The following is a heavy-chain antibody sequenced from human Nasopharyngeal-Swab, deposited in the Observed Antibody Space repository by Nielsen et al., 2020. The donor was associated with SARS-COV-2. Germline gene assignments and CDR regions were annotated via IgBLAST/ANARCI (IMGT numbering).Heavy chain of an antibody. Sequence: VRQAPGKGLEWVSSISSSSSYIYYADSVKGRFTVSRDNAKKSLYLQMNSLRAEDTAVYYCARRISGGYDPWGQGTLGHRLL. D-gene: IGHD1-26*01. CDR3: ARRISGGYDP. J-gene: IGHJ5*02. CDR2: ISSSSSYI. V-gene: IGHV3-21*04.